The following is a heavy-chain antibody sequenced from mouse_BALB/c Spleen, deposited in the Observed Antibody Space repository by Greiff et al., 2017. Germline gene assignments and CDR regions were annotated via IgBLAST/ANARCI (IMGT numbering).Heavy chain of an antibody. D-gene: IGHD2-4*01. Sequence: QVQLKQSGAELVRPGSSVKISCKASGYAFSSYWMNWVKQRPGQGLEWIGQIYPGDGDTNYNGKFKGKATLTADKSSSTAYMQLSSLTSEDSAVYFCARMGGYDYDGYYFDYWGQGTTRTVSS. CDR2: IYPGDGDT. CDR3: ARMGGYDYDGYYFDY. V-gene: IGHV1-80*01. J-gene: IGHJ2*01. CDR1: GYAFSSYW.